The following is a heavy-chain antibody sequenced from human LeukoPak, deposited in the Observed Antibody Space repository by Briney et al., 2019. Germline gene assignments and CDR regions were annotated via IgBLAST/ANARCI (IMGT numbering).Heavy chain of an antibody. CDR1: GFTFSNYW. Sequence: PGGSLRLSCAPSGFTFSNYWMSCVRQAPGKGLEWVANIKEDGSAKYYVDSVKGRFTISRDNAKNSQYLQMNSLRAEDTAVYYCARDTGYNTFDYWGQGTLVTVSS. CDR2: IKEDGSAK. CDR3: ARDTGYNTFDY. J-gene: IGHJ4*02. V-gene: IGHV3-7*05. D-gene: IGHD5-24*01.